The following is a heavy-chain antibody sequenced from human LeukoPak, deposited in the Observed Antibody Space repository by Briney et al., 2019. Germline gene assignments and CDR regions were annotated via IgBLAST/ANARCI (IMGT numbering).Heavy chain of an antibody. V-gene: IGHV3-30*18. D-gene: IGHD6-19*01. J-gene: IGHJ6*04. CDR2: ISYDGSNK. CDR3: AKGFFGGKWLVSYYSSGMDV. Sequence: GRSLRLSCAASGFTFSSYGMHWVRQAPGKGLEWVAVISYDGSNKYYADSVKGRFTISRDNSKNTLYLQMNSLRAEDTAVYYCAKGFFGGKWLVSYYSSGMDVWGKGTTVPVP. CDR1: GFTFSSYG.